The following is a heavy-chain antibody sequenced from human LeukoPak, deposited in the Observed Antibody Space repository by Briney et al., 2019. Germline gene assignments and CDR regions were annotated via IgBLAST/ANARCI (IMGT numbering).Heavy chain of an antibody. D-gene: IGHD6-6*01. J-gene: IGHJ4*02. CDR1: GFTFSSYA. CDR2: ISYDGSNK. Sequence: GGSLRLSCAASGFTFSSYAMHWVRQAPGKGLEWVAVISYDGSNKYYADSVKGRFTISRDNSKNTLYLQMNSLRAEDTAVYYCAKDRPYSSSPRPFDYWGQGTLVTVSS. CDR3: AKDRPYSSSPRPFDY. V-gene: IGHV3-30-3*01.